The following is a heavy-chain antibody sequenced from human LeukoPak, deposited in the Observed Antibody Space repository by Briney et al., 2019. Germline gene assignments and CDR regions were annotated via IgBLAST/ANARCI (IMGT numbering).Heavy chain of an antibody. V-gene: IGHV3-11*01. CDR3: APLGYCSDTSCSDTDY. CDR2: ISSSGSTI. D-gene: IGHD2-2*01. CDR1: GFTFSDYY. J-gene: IGHJ4*02. Sequence: GGSLRLSCGASGFTFSDYYMSWIRQAPGKGLEWVSYISSSGSTIYYADSVKGRFAISRDNAKNSLYLQMNSLRAEDTAVYYCAPLGYCSDTSCSDTDYWGQGTLVTVSS.